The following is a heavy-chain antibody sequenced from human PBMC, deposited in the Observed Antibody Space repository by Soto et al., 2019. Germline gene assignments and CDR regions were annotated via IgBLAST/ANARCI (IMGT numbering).Heavy chain of an antibody. D-gene: IGHD3-3*01. Sequence: GGSLRLSCAASGFTFSSYAMHWVRQAPGKGLEYVSAISSNGGSTYYANSVKGRFTISRDNSKNTLYLQMGSLRAEDMAVYYCASYDFWSDPPIDYWGQGTLVTVSS. CDR2: ISSNGGST. CDR1: GFTFSSYA. J-gene: IGHJ4*02. V-gene: IGHV3-64*01. CDR3: ASYDFWSDPPIDY.